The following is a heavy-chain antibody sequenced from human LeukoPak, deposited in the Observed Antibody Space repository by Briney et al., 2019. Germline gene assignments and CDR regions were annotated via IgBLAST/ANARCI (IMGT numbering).Heavy chain of an antibody. CDR2: INHSGST. D-gene: IGHD3-10*01. V-gene: IGHV4-34*01. CDR3: ARRSMVRGASDY. J-gene: IGHJ4*02. CDR1: GGSFSGYY. Sequence: TSETLSLTCAVYGGSFSGYYWSWIRQPPGKGLEWIGEINHSGSTNYNPSLKSRVTISVDTSKNQFSLKLSSVTAADTAVYYCARRSMVRGASDYWGQGTLVTVSS.